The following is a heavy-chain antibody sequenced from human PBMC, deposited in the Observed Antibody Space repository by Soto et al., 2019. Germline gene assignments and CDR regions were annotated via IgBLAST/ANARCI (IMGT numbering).Heavy chain of an antibody. Sequence: PSETLSLTYTVSGGSISSGGYYWSWIRQHPGKGLEWIGYIYYSGSTYYNPSLKSRVTISVDTSKNQFSLKLSSVTAADTAVYYCARSPIVYDILTGYFPSYYYYGMDVWGQGTTVTVSS. J-gene: IGHJ6*02. V-gene: IGHV4-31*03. D-gene: IGHD3-9*01. CDR3: ARSPIVYDILTGYFPSYYYYGMDV. CDR1: GGSISSGGYY. CDR2: IYYSGST.